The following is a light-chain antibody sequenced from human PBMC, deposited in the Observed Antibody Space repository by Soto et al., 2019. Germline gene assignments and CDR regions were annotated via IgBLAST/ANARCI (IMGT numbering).Light chain of an antibody. J-gene: IGKJ2*01. CDR3: QQYDDLPRT. Sequence: DIQMTQSPSSLSASVGDRVTITCQASQDISNNLHWYQVKPGKAPKLLIYDASNLETGVPSRFSGSGSGTDFTFTINSLEPEDVATYYCQQYDDLPRTLGQGTKVDNK. CDR1: QDISNN. V-gene: IGKV1-33*01. CDR2: DAS.